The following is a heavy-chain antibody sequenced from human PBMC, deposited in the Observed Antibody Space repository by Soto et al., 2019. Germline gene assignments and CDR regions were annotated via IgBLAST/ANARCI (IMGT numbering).Heavy chain of an antibody. CDR1: GFTFSDYY. CDR2: ISSSSSYT. J-gene: IGHJ4*02. CDR3: ARGGSSSWYPGYYFDY. D-gene: IGHD6-13*01. V-gene: IGHV3-11*06. Sequence: QVQLVESGGGLVKPGGSLRLSCAASGFTFSDYYMSWIRQAPGKGLEWVSYISSSSSYTNYADSVKGRFTISRDNAKNSLYLQMTSLRAEDTAVYYCARGGSSSWYPGYYFDYWGQGTLVTVSS.